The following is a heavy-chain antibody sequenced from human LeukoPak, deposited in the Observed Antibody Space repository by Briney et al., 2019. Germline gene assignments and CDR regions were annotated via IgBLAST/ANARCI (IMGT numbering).Heavy chain of an antibody. CDR1: GFTFSSYS. V-gene: IGHV3-21*01. D-gene: IGHD1-26*01. CDR2: ISSSSSYI. J-gene: IGHJ4*02. Sequence: GGSLRLSCAASGFTFSSYSMNWVRQAPGKGLEWVSSISSSSSYIYYADSVKGRFTISRDNARNSLYLQMDSLRAGDTAVYYCARAPEVGATHYFDYWGQGTLVTVSS. CDR3: ARAPEVGATHYFDY.